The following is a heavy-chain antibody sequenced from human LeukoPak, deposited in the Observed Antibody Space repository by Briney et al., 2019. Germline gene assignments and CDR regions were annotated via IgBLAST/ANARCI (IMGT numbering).Heavy chain of an antibody. J-gene: IGHJ6*02. CDR3: ARRVVTTLTTRYYYYGMDV. D-gene: IGHD4-23*01. Sequence: SVQFSCKASGGTFSSYAISWVRQAPGQGLEWMGGIIPIFGTANYAQKFQGRVTITADESTSTAYMELSSLRSEDTAVYYCARRVVTTLTTRYYYYGMDVWGQGTTVTVSS. CDR1: GGTFSSYA. V-gene: IGHV1-69*13. CDR2: IIPIFGTA.